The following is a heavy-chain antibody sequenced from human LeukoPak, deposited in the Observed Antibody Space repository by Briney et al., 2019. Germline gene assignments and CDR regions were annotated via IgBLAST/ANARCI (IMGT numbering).Heavy chain of an antibody. D-gene: IGHD5-24*01. CDR2: IYTSGST. J-gene: IGHJ4*02. V-gene: IGHV4-61*02. CDR3: AREQRWLCRIDY. CDR1: GGSISSGSYY. Sequence: PSETLSLTCTVSGGSISSGSYYWSWIRQPAGKGLEWIGRIYTSGSTNYNPSLKSRVTISVDTSKNQFSLKLSSVTAADTAVYYCAREQRWLCRIDYWGQGTLVTVSS.